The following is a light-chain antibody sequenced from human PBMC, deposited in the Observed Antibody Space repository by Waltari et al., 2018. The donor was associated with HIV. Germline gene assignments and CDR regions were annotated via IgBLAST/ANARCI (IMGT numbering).Light chain of an antibody. CDR2: DAS. V-gene: IGKV3-15*01. CDR1: QSISSN. Sequence: EIVMTQSPATLSVSPGQRATVSCWASQSISSNLAWYQQRPGRAPRLLVYDASTRVAGIPARFSASGFATEFTLTISSLQSEDFAVYYCQQYNDWLSWTFGQGTKVEMK. CDR3: QQYNDWLSWT. J-gene: IGKJ1*01.